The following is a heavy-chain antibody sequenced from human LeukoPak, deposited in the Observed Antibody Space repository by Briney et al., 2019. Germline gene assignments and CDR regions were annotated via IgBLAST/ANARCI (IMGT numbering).Heavy chain of an antibody. J-gene: IGHJ6*03. CDR3: ARVVKETYYDFWSGYRYYYYYMDV. CDR1: GGSISSYY. D-gene: IGHD3-3*01. V-gene: IGHV4-4*07. CDR2: FYTSGST. Sequence: SETLSLTCTVSGGSISSYYWSWIRQPAGKGLEWIGRFYTSGSTNYNPSLKSRVTMSVDTSKNQFSLKLSSVTAADTAVYYCARVVKETYYDFWSGYRYYYYYMDVWGKGTTVTVSS.